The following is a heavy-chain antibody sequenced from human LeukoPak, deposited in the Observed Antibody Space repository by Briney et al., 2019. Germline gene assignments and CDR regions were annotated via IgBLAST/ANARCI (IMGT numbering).Heavy chain of an antibody. J-gene: IGHJ4*02. Sequence: ASVKVSCKASGHTFTSYGISWVRQAPGQGLEWMGWISAYNGNTNYAQKPQGRVTMTTDTSTSTAYMELRSLRSDDTAVYYCASSPGIAAAGTPMRSDYWGQGTLVTVSS. CDR2: ISAYNGNT. CDR3: ASSPGIAAAGTPMRSDY. V-gene: IGHV1-18*01. D-gene: IGHD6-13*01. CDR1: GHTFTSYG.